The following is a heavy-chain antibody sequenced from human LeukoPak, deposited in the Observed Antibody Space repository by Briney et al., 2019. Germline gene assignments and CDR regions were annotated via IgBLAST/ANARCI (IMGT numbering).Heavy chain of an antibody. J-gene: IGHJ4*02. D-gene: IGHD3-16*01. CDR2: IKDDGSDK. CDR1: GFTFSSAW. V-gene: IGHV3-7*01. CDR3: ADLGSRV. Sequence: GGSLRLSCAASGFTFSSAWMTWVRQAPGKGLEWVATIKDDGSDKYYVDSVKGRFTISRDNAKKSLWLQMNSLRVEDTAMYYCADLGSRVWGQGTLVTVSS.